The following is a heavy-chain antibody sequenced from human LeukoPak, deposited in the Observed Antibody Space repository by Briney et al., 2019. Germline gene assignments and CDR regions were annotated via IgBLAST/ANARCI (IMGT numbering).Heavy chain of an antibody. CDR1: GYTFTSYG. V-gene: IGHV1-18*01. CDR3: ARGDIVVVPAAYYGY. CDR2: ISAYNGNT. D-gene: IGHD2-2*01. Sequence: ASVKVSCKASGYTFTSYGISWVRQAPGQGLEWMGWISAYNGNTNYAQKFQGRVTMTRDTSISTAYMELSRLRSDDTAVYYCARGDIVVVPAAYYGYWGQGTLVTVSS. J-gene: IGHJ4*02.